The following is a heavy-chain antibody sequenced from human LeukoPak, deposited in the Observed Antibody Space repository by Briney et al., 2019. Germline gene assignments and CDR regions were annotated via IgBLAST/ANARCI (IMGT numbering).Heavy chain of an antibody. CDR3: AKESSSGYFN. CDR2: ICGSGGST. CDR1: GFTFSSYV. V-gene: IGHV3-23*01. J-gene: IGHJ4*02. Sequence: GGSLRLSCAASGFTFSSYVMNWVRQAPGKGLEWVSTICGSGGSTYYADSVKGRFTISRDNPKNTLYLEMNSRRAEDTAIYYCAKESSSGYFNWGQGTLVSVSS. D-gene: IGHD3-22*01.